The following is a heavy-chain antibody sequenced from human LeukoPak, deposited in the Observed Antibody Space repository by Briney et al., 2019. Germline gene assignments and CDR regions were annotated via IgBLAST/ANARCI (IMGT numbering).Heavy chain of an antibody. V-gene: IGHV1-8*01. J-gene: IGHJ6*03. D-gene: IGHD3-16*01. Sequence: ASVKVSCKASGYTFTSYDINWVRQATGQGLEWMGWMNPNSGNTGYAQKFQSRVTMTRNTSISTAYMELSSLRSEDTAVYYCARYGGIRAYYYYYMDVWGKGTTVTVSS. CDR2: MNPNSGNT. CDR1: GYTFTSYD. CDR3: ARYGGIRAYYYYYMDV.